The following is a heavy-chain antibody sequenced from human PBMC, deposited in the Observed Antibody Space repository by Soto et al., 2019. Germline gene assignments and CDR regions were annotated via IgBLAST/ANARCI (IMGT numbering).Heavy chain of an antibody. J-gene: IGHJ6*02. CDR3: ARVKSSGWGPYYYGMDV. Sequence: ASEKVSCMASGYTFTSYGISWVRQAPGQGLEWMGWISAYNGNTNYAQKLQGRVTMTTDTSTSTAYMELRSLRSDDTAVYYCARVKSSGWGPYYYGMDVWGQGTTVTVSS. CDR1: GYTFTSYG. D-gene: IGHD6-19*01. CDR2: ISAYNGNT. V-gene: IGHV1-18*04.